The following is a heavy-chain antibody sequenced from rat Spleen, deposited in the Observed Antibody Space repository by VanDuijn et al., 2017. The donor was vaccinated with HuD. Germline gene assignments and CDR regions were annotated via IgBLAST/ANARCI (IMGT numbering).Heavy chain of an antibody. Sequence: QVQLKESGPGLVQPSQTLSLTCTVSGFSLTNYGVSWVRQPPGKGLEWIGAMWSGGSTDFSSALKSRLSISRDTSKSQVLLKMNSLQSEDTTTYYCAREASNYPGIFYFDYWGQGVMVTVSS. CDR3: AREASNYPGIFYFDY. V-gene: IGHV2-15*01. CDR2: MWSGGST. J-gene: IGHJ2*01. CDR1: GFSLTNYG. D-gene: IGHD1-4*01.